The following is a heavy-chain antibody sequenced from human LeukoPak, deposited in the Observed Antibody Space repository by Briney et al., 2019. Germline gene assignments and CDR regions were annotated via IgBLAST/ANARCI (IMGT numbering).Heavy chain of an antibody. V-gene: IGHV3-23*01. Sequence: GGSLRLSCAASEFTFSNYAMNWVRQAPGKGLEWVSGISGGGGSTYYADSVKGRFTISRDNSKNTLYLQMNSLRAEDTAIYYCARGLNTYDSSGFYFLWGQGTLVTVSS. CDR3: ARGLNTYDSSGFYFL. D-gene: IGHD3-22*01. CDR1: EFTFSNYA. CDR2: ISGGGGST. J-gene: IGHJ4*02.